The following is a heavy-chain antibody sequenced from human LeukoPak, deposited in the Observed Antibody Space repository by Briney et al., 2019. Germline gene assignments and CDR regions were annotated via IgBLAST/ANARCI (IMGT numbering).Heavy chain of an antibody. J-gene: IGHJ4*02. CDR1: GYTFTSYG. Sequence: ASVKVSCKASGYTFTSYGISWVRQAPGQGLEWMGRIIPILGIANYAQKFQGRVTVTADKSTSTAYMELSSLRSEDTAVYYCAKDLVRSQWLVRIGFDYWGQGTLVTVSS. D-gene: IGHD6-19*01. CDR3: AKDLVRSQWLVRIGFDY. V-gene: IGHV1-69*04. CDR2: IIPILGIA.